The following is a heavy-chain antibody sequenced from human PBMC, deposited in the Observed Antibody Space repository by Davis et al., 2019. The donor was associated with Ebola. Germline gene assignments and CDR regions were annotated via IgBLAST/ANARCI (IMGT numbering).Heavy chain of an antibody. V-gene: IGHV3-48*02. J-gene: IGHJ4*02. D-gene: IGHD3-10*01. CDR2: INAGSSRK. Sequence: GESLKISCAASGFTFSNYDMNWVRQAPGKGLEWVSNINAGSSRKSYADSVKGRFTISRDNAKNSLYLKMNSLGDEDTAVYYCVREWFGETDWGQGTLVTVSS. CDR3: VREWFGETD. CDR1: GFTFSNYD.